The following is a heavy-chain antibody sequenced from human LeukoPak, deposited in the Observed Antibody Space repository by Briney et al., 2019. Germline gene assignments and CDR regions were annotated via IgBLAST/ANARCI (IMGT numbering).Heavy chain of an antibody. J-gene: IGHJ3*02. D-gene: IGHD3-22*01. CDR1: GFTFSSYG. Sequence: GGSLRLPCAASGFTFSSYGMHWVRQAPGKGLEWVAFIRYDGSNKYYADSVKGRFTISRDNSKNTLYLQMNSLRAEDTAVYYCAKGMIVVENDAFDIWGQGTMVTVSS. V-gene: IGHV3-30*02. CDR2: IRYDGSNK. CDR3: AKGMIVVENDAFDI.